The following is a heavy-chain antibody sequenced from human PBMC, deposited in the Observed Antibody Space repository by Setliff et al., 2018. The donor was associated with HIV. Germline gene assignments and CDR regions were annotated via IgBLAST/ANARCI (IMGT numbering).Heavy chain of an antibody. Sequence: GGSLRLSCAASGFTFSSYSMNWVRQAPGKGLEWVSSISSSGSYISSADSLKGRFTISRDDAKNSLYLQMNSLRAEDTAVYYCALVASDAFDIWGQGTMVTVSS. D-gene: IGHD2-2*01. CDR3: ALVASDAFDI. CDR2: ISSSGSYI. V-gene: IGHV3-21*01. J-gene: IGHJ3*02. CDR1: GFTFSSYS.